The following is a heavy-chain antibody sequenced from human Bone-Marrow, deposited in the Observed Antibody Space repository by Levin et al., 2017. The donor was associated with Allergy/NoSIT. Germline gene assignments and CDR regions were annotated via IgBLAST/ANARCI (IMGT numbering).Heavy chain of an antibody. CDR1: GFTFSTHS. V-gene: IGHV3-30*04. D-gene: IGHD3-3*01. CDR3: ARGNRVTIPGVTLSPHKTGMDV. J-gene: IGHJ6*02. CDR2: ISFDAKQK. Sequence: SGGSLRLSCAASGFTFSTHSMHWVRQVADKGLEWVSVISFDAKQKFYGTSVQGRFTVSRDNSKNTLYLETNSVRAEDTAVYYCARGNRVTIPGVTLSPHKTGMDVWGQGTTVTVSS.